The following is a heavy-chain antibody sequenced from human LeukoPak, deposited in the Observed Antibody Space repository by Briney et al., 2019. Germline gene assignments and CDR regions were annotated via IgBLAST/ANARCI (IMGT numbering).Heavy chain of an antibody. J-gene: IGHJ3*02. V-gene: IGHV4-34*01. CDR1: GGSFSGYY. D-gene: IGHD3-22*01. CDR2: INHSGST. Sequence: TSETLSLTCAVYGGSFSGYYWSWIRQPPGKGLEWIGEINHSGSTNYNPSLKSRVTISVDTSKNQFSLKLSSVTAADTAVYYCARDRWITMIVVVNGAFDIWGQGTMVTVSS. CDR3: ARDRWITMIVVVNGAFDI.